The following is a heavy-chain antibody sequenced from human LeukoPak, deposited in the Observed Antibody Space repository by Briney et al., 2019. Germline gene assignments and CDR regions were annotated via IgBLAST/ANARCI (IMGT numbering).Heavy chain of an antibody. V-gene: IGHV1-69*13. CDR3: ARDGQGITIFGVVPPESYFDY. CDR1: GGTFSSYA. Sequence: ASVKVSCKASGGTFSSYAISWVRQAPGQGLEWMGGIIPIFGTANYAQKFQGRVTITADESTSTASMELSSLRSEDTAVYYCARDGQGITIFGVVPPESYFDYWGQGPLVTVSS. J-gene: IGHJ4*02. D-gene: IGHD3-3*01. CDR2: IIPIFGTA.